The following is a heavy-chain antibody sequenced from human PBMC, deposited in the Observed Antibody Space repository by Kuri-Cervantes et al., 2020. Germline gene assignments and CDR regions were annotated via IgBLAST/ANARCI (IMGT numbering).Heavy chain of an antibody. CDR1: GYTFTGYY. D-gene: IGHD3-22*01. J-gene: IGHJ4*02. V-gene: IGHV1-18*04. Sequence: ASVKVSCKASGYTFTGYYMHWVRQAPGQGLEWMGWISAYNGNTNYAQKLQGRVTMTTDTSTSTAYMELRSLRSDDTAVYYCASSYDSSGYIFGYWGQGTLVTVSS. CDR2: ISAYNGNT. CDR3: ASSYDSSGYIFGY.